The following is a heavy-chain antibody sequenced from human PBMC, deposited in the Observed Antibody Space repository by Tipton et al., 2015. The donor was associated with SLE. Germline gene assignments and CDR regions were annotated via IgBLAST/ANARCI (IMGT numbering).Heavy chain of an antibody. CDR1: GFTFSSYS. CDR2: ISSSSSYI. Sequence: SLRLSCAASGFTFSSYSMNWVRQAPGKGLEWVSSISSSSSYIYYADSVKGRFTISRDNAKNSLYLQINSLRAEDTAVYFCAKDNSGSHFDYWGQGTLVTVSS. J-gene: IGHJ4*02. V-gene: IGHV3-21*01. CDR3: AKDNSGSHFDY. D-gene: IGHD1-26*01.